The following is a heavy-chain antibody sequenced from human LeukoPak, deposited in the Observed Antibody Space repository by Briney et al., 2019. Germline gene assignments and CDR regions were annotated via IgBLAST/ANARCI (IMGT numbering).Heavy chain of an antibody. Sequence: SETLSLTCTVSGGSISSHYWSWIRQPPGKGLEWIGYIYYSGSTNYNPSLKSRVTISVDTSKNQFSLKLSSVTAADTAVYYCARGVSNYYYIDVWGKGTTVTVSS. J-gene: IGHJ6*03. CDR3: ARGVSNYYYIDV. V-gene: IGHV4-59*11. CDR2: IYYSGST. CDR1: GGSISSHY.